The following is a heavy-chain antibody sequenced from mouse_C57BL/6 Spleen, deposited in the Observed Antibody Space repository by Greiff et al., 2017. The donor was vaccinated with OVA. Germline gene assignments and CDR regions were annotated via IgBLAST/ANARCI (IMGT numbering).Heavy chain of an antibody. Sequence: QVQLQQSGPELVKPGASVKISCKASGYAFSSSWMNWVKQRPGQGLEWIGRIYPGDGDTNYNGKFKGKATLTADKASSTAYMPLSSLTSEDAAVSFCSRSGDYDVAWFAYWGQGTLVTVSA. CDR3: SRSGDYDVAWFAY. J-gene: IGHJ3*01. V-gene: IGHV1-82*01. D-gene: IGHD2-4*01. CDR2: IYPGDGDT. CDR1: GYAFSSSW.